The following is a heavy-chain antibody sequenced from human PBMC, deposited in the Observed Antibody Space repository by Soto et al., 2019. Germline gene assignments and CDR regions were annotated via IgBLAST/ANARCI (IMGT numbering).Heavy chain of an antibody. V-gene: IGHV3-23*01. Sequence: GGSLRLSCAASGFTFSSYAMSWVRQAPGKGLEWVSAISGSGGRTYYADSVKGRFTISRDNSKNTLYLQMNSLRAEDTAVYYCAKPLIVLMVYAQEDAFDIWGQGTMVTVSS. D-gene: IGHD2-8*01. CDR1: GFTFSSYA. CDR3: AKPLIVLMVYAQEDAFDI. J-gene: IGHJ3*02. CDR2: ISGSGGRT.